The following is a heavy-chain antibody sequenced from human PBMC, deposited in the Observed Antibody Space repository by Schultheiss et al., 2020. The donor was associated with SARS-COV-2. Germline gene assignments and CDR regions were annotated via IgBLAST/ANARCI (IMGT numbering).Heavy chain of an antibody. V-gene: IGHV3-7*05. Sequence: GGSLRLSCAASGFAFSRTWMSWVRQAPGIGLEWVAIISHDGSEKYYLDSVKGRFVISRDNAKNSLYLQMNSLRAEDTAVYYCARRYFDYWGQGTLVTVSS. CDR3: ARRYFDY. CDR1: GFAFSRTW. J-gene: IGHJ4*02. CDR2: ISHDGSEK.